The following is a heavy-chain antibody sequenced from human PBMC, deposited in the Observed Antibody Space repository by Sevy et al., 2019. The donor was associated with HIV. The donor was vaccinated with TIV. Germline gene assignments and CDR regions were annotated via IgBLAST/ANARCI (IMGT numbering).Heavy chain of an antibody. J-gene: IGHJ5*02. CDR3: ITYPRITTTGTGGFDP. CDR2: IKSKSDGGTV. Sequence: GGSLRLSCAASGFTFSDAWMGWVRQAAGKGLECVGRIKSKSDGGTVEHAAPVKGRFTISRYDSKDTLYLRMNSLKTEDTAVYFCITYPRITTTGTGGFDPWGQGTLVTVSS. V-gene: IGHV3-15*01. CDR1: GFTFSDAW. D-gene: IGHD6-13*01.